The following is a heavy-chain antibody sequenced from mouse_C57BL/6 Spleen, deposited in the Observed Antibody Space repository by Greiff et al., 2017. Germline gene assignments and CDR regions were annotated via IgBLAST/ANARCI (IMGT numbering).Heavy chain of an antibody. CDR1: GFTFSDYG. J-gene: IGHJ4*01. CDR2: ISSGSSTI. D-gene: IGHD2-1*01. Sequence: EVQLVESGGGLVKPGGSLKLSCAASGFTFSDYGMHWVRQAPEKGLEWVAYISSGSSTIYYADTVKGRYTISRDNAKNTLFLQMNSLRSEDTAMYYGSRRLGYGKGYAMGYWGQGTSVTVSS. V-gene: IGHV5-17*01. CDR3: SRRLGYGKGYAMGY.